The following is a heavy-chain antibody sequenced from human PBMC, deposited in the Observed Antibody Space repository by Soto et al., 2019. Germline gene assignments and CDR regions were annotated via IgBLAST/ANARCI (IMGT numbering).Heavy chain of an antibody. J-gene: IGHJ5*02. CDR1: GGSISSYY. Sequence: PSETLSLTCTVSGGSISSYYWSWIRQPPGKGLEWIGYIYYSGSTNYNPSLKSRVTISVDTSKNQFSLKLSSVTAADTAVYYCARVGRGPRQPSNWFDPWGQGTLVTVSS. CDR3: ARVGRGPRQPSNWFDP. V-gene: IGHV4-59*01. D-gene: IGHD3-10*01. CDR2: IYYSGST.